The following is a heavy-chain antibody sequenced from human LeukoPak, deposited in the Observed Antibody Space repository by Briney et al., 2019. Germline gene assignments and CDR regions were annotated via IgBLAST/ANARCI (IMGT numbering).Heavy chain of an antibody. Sequence: GGSLRLSCAASGFTFSSYSMNWVRQAPGKGLEWVSYISSSSTIYYADSVKGRFTISRDNAKNSLYLQMNSLRAEDTAVYYCARDRGLGIPFWYWGQGTLVTVSS. CDR2: ISSSSTI. D-gene: IGHD7-27*01. CDR1: GFTFSSYS. J-gene: IGHJ4*02. V-gene: IGHV3-48*01. CDR3: ARDRGLGIPFWY.